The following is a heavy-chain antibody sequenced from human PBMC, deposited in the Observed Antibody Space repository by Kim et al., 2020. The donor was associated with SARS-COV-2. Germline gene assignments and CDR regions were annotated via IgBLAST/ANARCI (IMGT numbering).Heavy chain of an antibody. CDR1: GYTFTSYD. V-gene: IGHV1-8*01. D-gene: IGHD3-3*01. Sequence: ASVKVSCKASGYTFTSYDINWVRQATGQGLEWMGWMNPNSGNTGYAQKFQGRVTMTRNTSISTAYRELSSLRSEDTAVYYCARAVRGSGFGVVIIRAYYMDVWGKGTTVTVSS. CDR2: MNPNSGNT. CDR3: ARAVRGSGFGVVIIRAYYMDV. J-gene: IGHJ6*03.